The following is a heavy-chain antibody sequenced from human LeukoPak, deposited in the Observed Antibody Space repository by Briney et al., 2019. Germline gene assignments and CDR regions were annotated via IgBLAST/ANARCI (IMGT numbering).Heavy chain of an antibody. CDR3: AKGVRITMIRGAFDI. J-gene: IGHJ3*02. CDR2: ISWNSGSI. D-gene: IGHD3-10*01. V-gene: IGHV3-9*01. Sequence: GGSLRLSCAASGFTFDDYAMHRVRQAPGKGLEWVSGISWNSGSIAYADSVKGRFTISRDNAKNSLYLQMNSLRPEDTALYYCAKGVRITMIRGAFDIWGQGTMVTVSS. CDR1: GFTFDDYA.